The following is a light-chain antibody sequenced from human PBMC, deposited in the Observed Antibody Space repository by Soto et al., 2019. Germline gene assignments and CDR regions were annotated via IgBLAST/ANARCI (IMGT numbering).Light chain of an antibody. V-gene: IGKV3-20*01. CDR2: DAS. J-gene: IGKJ3*01. CDR1: QSVSSSY. CDR3: QQYGTSPFT. Sequence: EIVLTQSPGTLSLSPGERATLSCRASQSVSSSYLAWYQQKPGQAPRLLIFDASRRGTGIPERFSGSGSGTDFTLTISRVEPEDFAVYYCQQYGTSPFTFGPGTTVDIK.